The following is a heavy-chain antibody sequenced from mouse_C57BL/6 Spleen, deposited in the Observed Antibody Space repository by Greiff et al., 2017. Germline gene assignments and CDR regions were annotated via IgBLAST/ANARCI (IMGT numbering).Heavy chain of an antibody. CDR1: GFTFSSYG. CDR3: AREGYLYYFDY. V-gene: IGHV5-6*01. J-gene: IGHJ2*01. D-gene: IGHD2-2*01. Sequence: DVLLVESGGDLVKPGGSLKLSCAASGFTFSSYGMSWVRQTPDKRLEWVATISSGGSYTYYPDSVKGRFTISGDNAKNTLYLQMSSLKSEDTAMYYCAREGYLYYFDYWGQGTTLTVSS. CDR2: ISSGGSYT.